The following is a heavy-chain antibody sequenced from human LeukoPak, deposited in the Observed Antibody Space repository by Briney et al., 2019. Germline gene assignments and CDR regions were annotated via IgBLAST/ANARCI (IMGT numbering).Heavy chain of an antibody. V-gene: IGHV3-30*02. CDR1: GFTFSSYG. D-gene: IGHD3-10*01. CDR3: AKGTGSEDY. Sequence: GGSLRLSCAASGFTFSSYGMHWVREAPGKGLEWVAFIRYGGSNKNYADSVKGRFTISRDNSKNTLYLQMNSLRAEDTAVYYCAKGTGSEDYWGQGTLVTVSS. CDR2: IRYGGSNK. J-gene: IGHJ4*02.